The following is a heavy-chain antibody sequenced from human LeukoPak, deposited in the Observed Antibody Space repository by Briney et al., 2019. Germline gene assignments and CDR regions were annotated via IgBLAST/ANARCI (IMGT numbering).Heavy chain of an antibody. J-gene: IGHJ4*02. CDR2: INPNSGGT. D-gene: IGHD3-22*01. CDR3: ARVTPVVTAVDY. CDR1: GYTFTGYY. V-gene: IGHV1-2*02. Sequence: ASVKVSCKASGYTFTGYYMHWVRQAPGQGLEWMGWINPNSGGTNYAQKFQGRVTMTRGTSISTAYMELSRLRSDDTAVYYCARVTPVVTAVDYWGQGTLVTVSS.